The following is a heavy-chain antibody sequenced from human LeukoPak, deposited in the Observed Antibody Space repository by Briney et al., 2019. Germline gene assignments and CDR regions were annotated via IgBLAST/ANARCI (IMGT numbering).Heavy chain of an antibody. V-gene: IGHV4-59*01. D-gene: IGHD3-10*01. CDR2: VSSNEGT. CDR3: ARVRSYYGSVTGKSYYFDY. J-gene: IGHJ4*02. CDR1: GGSISTYY. Sequence: SETLSLTCTVSGGSISTYYWGWIRQPPGKGLEWIGYVSSNEGTNSNPSLESRVTILVDTSKYQFSLKLSSVTAADTAVYYCARVRSYYGSVTGKSYYFDYWGQGTLVTVSS.